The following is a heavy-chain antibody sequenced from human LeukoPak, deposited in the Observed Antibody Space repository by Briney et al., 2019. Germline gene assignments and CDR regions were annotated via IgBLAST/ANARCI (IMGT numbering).Heavy chain of an antibody. J-gene: IGHJ6*02. CDR2: ISYDGSNK. V-gene: IGHV3-30*04. D-gene: IGHD2-21*02. CDR3: ARVGVVVTAIPLDYYYYGMDV. CDR1: GFTFSSYA. Sequence: GGSLRLSCAASGFTFSSYAMHWVRQAPGKGLEWVAVISYDGSNKYYADSVKGRFTISRDNSKNTLYLQMNSLRAEDTAVYYCARVGVVVTAIPLDYYYYGMDVWGQGTTVTVSS.